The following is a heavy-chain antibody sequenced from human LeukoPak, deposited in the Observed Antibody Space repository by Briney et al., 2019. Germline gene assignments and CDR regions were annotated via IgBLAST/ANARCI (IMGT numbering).Heavy chain of an antibody. V-gene: IGHV1-18*01. J-gene: IGHJ4*02. CDR2: ISPYSGYT. CDR1: GYTFTSFG. Sequence: ASVKVSCKASGYTFTSFGISWVRQAPGQGLEWMGWISPYSGYTKYPHKLQGRVTMTTDTSTNTAYMELGSLRSGDTAVYYCAREGSSSSWFESVGVVDYWGQGTLVTVSS. D-gene: IGHD6-13*01. CDR3: AREGSSSSWFESVGVVDY.